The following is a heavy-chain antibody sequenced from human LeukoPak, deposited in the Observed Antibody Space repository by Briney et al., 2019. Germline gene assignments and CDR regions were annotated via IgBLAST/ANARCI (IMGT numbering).Heavy chain of an antibody. Sequence: PSETLSLTCTVSGGSVNNYYWNWIRQPPGKGLEWIGYIYYSGSTNYDPSLKSRVTISVDTSKNQFSLKLSSVTAADTAVHYCARGSWWSDYWGQGTLVTVSS. CDR2: IYYSGST. CDR3: ARGSWWSDY. V-gene: IGHV4-59*02. CDR1: GGSVNNYY. J-gene: IGHJ4*02. D-gene: IGHD2-15*01.